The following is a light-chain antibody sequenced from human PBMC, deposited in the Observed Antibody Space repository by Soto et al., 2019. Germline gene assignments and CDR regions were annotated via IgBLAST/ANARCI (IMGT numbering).Light chain of an antibody. CDR1: QSIRSY. V-gene: IGKV3-20*01. J-gene: IGKJ5*01. CDR3: QQFGQPPIS. CDR2: GAS. Sequence: EIVLTQYPDTLSLSPGERATLSCRASQSIRSYLVWYQQKPGQPPRLHIYGASSRATGIPNRFSGSQSGTDFTLSISRLEPEDFALYYCQQFGQPPISFGQGTRLEIK.